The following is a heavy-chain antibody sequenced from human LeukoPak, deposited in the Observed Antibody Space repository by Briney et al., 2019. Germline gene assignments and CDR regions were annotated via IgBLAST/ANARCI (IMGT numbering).Heavy chain of an antibody. J-gene: IGHJ5*02. D-gene: IGHD1-26*01. CDR3: ATRAHSGSYPSWFDP. CDR2: IIPIFSTA. CDR1: GGTFSSYA. V-gene: IGHV1-69*05. Sequence: GASVKVSCKASGGTFSSYAISWVRQAPGQGLEWMGGIIPIFSTANYAQKFQGRVTITTDESTSTAHMELSSLRSEDTAVYYCATRAHSGSYPSWFDPWGQGTLVTVSS.